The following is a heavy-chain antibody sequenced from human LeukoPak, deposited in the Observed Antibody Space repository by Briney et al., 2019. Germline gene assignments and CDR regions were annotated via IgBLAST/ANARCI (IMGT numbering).Heavy chain of an antibody. V-gene: IGHV4-39*01. CDR1: GGSISSSSYY. CDR2: IYYSGST. J-gene: IGHJ6*03. CDR3: ARGYYYMDV. Sequence: PSETLSLTCTVSGGSISSSSYYWGWIRQPPGKGLEWIGSIYYSGSTYYNPSLKSRVTISVDTSKNQFSLKVSSVTAEDMAVYYCARGYYYMDVWGKGTTVTVPS.